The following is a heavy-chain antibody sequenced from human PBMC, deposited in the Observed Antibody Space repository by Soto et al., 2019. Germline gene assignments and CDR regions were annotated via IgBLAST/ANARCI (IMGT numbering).Heavy chain of an antibody. CDR1: GGSISSGGYY. V-gene: IGHV4-31*02. D-gene: IGHD1-1*01. CDR3: ARDGEYNWNDVRAFDI. Sequence: PSETLSLTCTVSGGSISSGGYYWSWIRQHPGKGLEWIGYIYYSGSTYYNPSLKSRVTISVDTSKNQFSLKLSSVTAADTAVYYCARDGEYNWNDVRAFDIWGQGTMVTVSS. J-gene: IGHJ3*02. CDR2: IYYSGST.